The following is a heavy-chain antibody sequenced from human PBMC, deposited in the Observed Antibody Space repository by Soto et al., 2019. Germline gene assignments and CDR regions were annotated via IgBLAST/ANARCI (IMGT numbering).Heavy chain of an antibody. V-gene: IGHV3-23*01. CDR1: GGTFSSYA. CDR2: ISGSGGST. CDR3: AKEGYYYGSGSYYKPPPFDY. Sequence: GGSLRLSSAASGGTFSSYAMSWVRQAPGKGLEWVSAISGSGGSTYYAASVKGRFTISRDNSKNTLYLQMNSLRAEDTAVYYCAKEGYYYGSGSYYKPPPFDYWGQGTLVTVSS. J-gene: IGHJ4*02. D-gene: IGHD3-10*01.